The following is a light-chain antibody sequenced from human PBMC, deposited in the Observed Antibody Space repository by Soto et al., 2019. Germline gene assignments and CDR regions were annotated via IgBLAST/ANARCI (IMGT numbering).Light chain of an antibody. CDR2: AAS. CDR3: QESYFTQWT. Sequence: DIQMTQSPSSLSASIGDRVTITCRASRSIAGYLNWYQQKPGKAPKLLIYAASSLHSGVPSRFSGSGSGTDFTLTISSLQPEDFATYYCQESYFTQWTFGQGTKVET. CDR1: RSIAGY. V-gene: IGKV1-39*01. J-gene: IGKJ1*01.